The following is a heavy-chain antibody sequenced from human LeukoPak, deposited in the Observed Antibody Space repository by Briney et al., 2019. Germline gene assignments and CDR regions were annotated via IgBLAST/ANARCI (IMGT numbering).Heavy chain of an antibody. J-gene: IGHJ4*02. CDR2: IRYDGSDK. Sequence: GGSLRLSCAASGFTFSSYGMHWVRQAPGKGLEWVAFIRYDGSDKYYADSVKGRFTISRDNSKNTLYLQMNNLRAEDTAVYYCAKDWYYYDSNGYSVSDYWGQGTLVTVSS. D-gene: IGHD3-22*01. CDR1: GFTFSSYG. V-gene: IGHV3-30*02. CDR3: AKDWYYYDSNGYSVSDY.